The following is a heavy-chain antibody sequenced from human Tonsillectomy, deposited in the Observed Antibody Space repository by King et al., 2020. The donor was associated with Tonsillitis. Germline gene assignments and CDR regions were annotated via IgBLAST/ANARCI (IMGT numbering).Heavy chain of an antibody. J-gene: IGHJ1*01. CDR2: INWNSGTM. CDR1: GFTFDDYA. V-gene: IGHV3-9*01. Sequence: VQLVESGGGLVQPGRSLRLSCAASGFTFDDYAMHWVRQAPGKGLEWVSGINWNSGTMGYADSVKGRFTISRDNAKNSLYLLMNGLRTEDTALYYCAKPGADFWSGYHFQHWGQGTLVTVSS. CDR3: AKPGADFWSGYHFQH. D-gene: IGHD3-3*01.